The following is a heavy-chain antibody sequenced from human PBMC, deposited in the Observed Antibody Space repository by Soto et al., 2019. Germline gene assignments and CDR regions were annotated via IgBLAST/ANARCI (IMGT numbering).Heavy chain of an antibody. Sequence: ASVKVSCKASGGTFSSYAISWVRQAPGQGLEWMGWIILIYGTTNYAQKFQGRVTMTTDTSTSTAYMELRSLRSDDAAVYYCARELDIVVVVAASEDYYMDVWGKGTTVTVSS. J-gene: IGHJ6*03. D-gene: IGHD2-2*03. CDR2: IILIYGTT. CDR1: GGTFSSYA. V-gene: IGHV1-69*05. CDR3: ARELDIVVVVAASEDYYMDV.